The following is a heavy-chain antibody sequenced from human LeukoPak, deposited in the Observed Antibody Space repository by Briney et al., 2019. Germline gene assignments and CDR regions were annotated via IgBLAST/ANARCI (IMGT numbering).Heavy chain of an antibody. V-gene: IGHV3-23*01. CDR3: ARKPSYLNWFDP. J-gene: IGHJ5*02. CDR1: GFSFSTFA. CDR2: IGASGENT. Sequence: PGGSLRLSCAASGFSFSTFAMSWVRQAPGKGPEWVSAIGASGENTFYADSVKGRFTISRDNSKNTLHLQMNSLRVEDTAVYYCARKPSYLNWFDPWGQGTLVTVSS.